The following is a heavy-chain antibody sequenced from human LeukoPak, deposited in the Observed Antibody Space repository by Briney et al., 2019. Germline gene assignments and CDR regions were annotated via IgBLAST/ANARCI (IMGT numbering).Heavy chain of an antibody. D-gene: IGHD2-15*01. CDR3: ARDYSRWYFDL. V-gene: IGHV4-31*03. J-gene: IGHJ2*01. CDR2: IYYSGST. Sequence: SETLSLTCTVSGGSISSGGYYWNWIRQHPGKGLEWIGYIYYSGSTYYNPSLKSRVVISVDTSKNQFSLKLSSVTAADTAVYYCARDYSRWYFDLWGRGTLVTVSS. CDR1: GGSISSGGYY.